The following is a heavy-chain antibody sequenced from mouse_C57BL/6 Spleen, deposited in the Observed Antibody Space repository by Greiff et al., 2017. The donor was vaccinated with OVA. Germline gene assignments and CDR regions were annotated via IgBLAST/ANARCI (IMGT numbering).Heavy chain of an antibody. CDR1: GFTFSDYG. CDR3: ARRILRGAMDY. Sequence: DVHLVESGGGLVKPGGSLKLSCAASGFTFSDYGMHWVRQAPEKGLEWVAYISSGSSTIYYADTVKGRFTISRDNAKNTLFLQMTSLRSEDTAMYYCARRILRGAMDYWGQGTSVTVSS. V-gene: IGHV5-17*01. CDR2: ISSGSSTI. J-gene: IGHJ4*01. D-gene: IGHD1-1*01.